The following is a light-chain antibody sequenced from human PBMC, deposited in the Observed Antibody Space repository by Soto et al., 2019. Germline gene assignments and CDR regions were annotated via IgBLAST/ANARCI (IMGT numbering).Light chain of an antibody. CDR1: SSNIARNY. Sequence: QSVLTPPPSVSAAPGQTVTISCSGSSSNIARNYVSWYQQVPGAAPKLLTYDTDKRPSEIPDRFSGSKFGTSATLGITGLQTGDEADYYCATWDSSLSALVFGGGTKLTVL. V-gene: IGLV1-51*01. J-gene: IGLJ2*01. CDR2: DTD. CDR3: ATWDSSLSALV.